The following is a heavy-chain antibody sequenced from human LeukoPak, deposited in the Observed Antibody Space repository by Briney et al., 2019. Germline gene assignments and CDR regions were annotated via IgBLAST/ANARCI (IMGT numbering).Heavy chain of an antibody. CDR3: ARGAYCGGDCYYNWFDP. J-gene: IGHJ5*02. CDR1: GGSISSGGYY. V-gene: IGHV4-31*03. D-gene: IGHD2-21*02. Sequence: SQTLSLTCTVSGGSISSGGYYWSWIRQHPGKGLEWIGYIYYSGSTYYNPSLKSRVTISVDTSKNQFSLKLSSVTAADTAVYYCARGAYCGGDCYYNWFDPWGQGTLVTVSS. CDR2: IYYSGST.